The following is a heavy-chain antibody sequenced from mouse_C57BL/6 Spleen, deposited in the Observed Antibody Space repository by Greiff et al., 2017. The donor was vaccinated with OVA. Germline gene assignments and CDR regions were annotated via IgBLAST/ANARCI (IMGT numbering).Heavy chain of an antibody. CDR3: ARYVHEGYFDV. J-gene: IGHJ1*03. CDR1: GFTFTDYY. Sequence: DVKLVESGGGLVQPGGSLSLSCAASGFTFTDYYMSWVRQPPGKALEWLGFIRNKANGYTTEYSASVKGRFTISRDNSQSILYLQMNALRAEDSATYYCARYVHEGYFDVWGTGTTVTVSS. V-gene: IGHV7-3*01. CDR2: IRNKANGYTT.